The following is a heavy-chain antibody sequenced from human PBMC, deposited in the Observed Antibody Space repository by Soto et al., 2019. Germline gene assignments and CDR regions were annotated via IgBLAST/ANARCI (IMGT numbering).Heavy chain of an antibody. Sequence: PGGSLRLSCAASGFTFDTYSMNWVRQAPGKGLEWVSYISSISSNIYYADSVKGRFTISRDNAKNSLYLQMNSLRVEDTAVYYCAREIDYYDSSGYYTSVHHAFDIWGQGTMVTVSS. D-gene: IGHD3-22*01. V-gene: IGHV3-48*01. CDR3: AREIDYYDSSGYYTSVHHAFDI. J-gene: IGHJ3*02. CDR2: ISSISSNI. CDR1: GFTFDTYS.